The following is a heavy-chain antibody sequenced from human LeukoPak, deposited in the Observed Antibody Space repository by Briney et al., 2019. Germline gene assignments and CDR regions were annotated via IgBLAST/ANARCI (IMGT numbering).Heavy chain of an antibody. Sequence: AGGSLRLSCAASGFTFSSYSMNWVRQAPGKGLEWVSLISGDGGSTYYADSVKGRFTISRDNSKNSLYLQMNSLRTEDTALYYCAKDMEDYYFDYWGQGTLVTVSS. CDR2: ISGDGGST. D-gene: IGHD2-15*01. CDR3: AKDMEDYYFDY. J-gene: IGHJ4*02. CDR1: GFTFSSYS. V-gene: IGHV3-43*02.